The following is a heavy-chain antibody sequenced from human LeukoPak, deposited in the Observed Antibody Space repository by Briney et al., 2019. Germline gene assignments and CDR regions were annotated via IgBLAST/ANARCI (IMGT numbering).Heavy chain of an antibody. CDR1: GGSISSYY. Sequence: SETLSLTCTVSGGSISSYYWSWIRQPPGKGLEWIGEINHSGSTNYNPSLKSRVTISVDTSKNQFSLKLSSVTAADTAVYYCARGSVDTAMRTSKRDLDYWGQGTLVTVFS. CDR3: ARGSVDTAMRTSKRDLDY. J-gene: IGHJ4*02. CDR2: INHSGST. V-gene: IGHV4-34*01. D-gene: IGHD5-18*01.